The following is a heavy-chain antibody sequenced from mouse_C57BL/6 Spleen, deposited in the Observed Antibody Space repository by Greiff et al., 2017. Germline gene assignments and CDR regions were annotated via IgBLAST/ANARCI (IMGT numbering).Heavy chain of an antibody. CDR3: ARNSLYYYAMDY. J-gene: IGHJ4*01. CDR2: IHPNSGST. Sequence: QVQLKQPGAELVKPGASVKLSCKASGYTFTSYWMHWVKQRPGQGLEWIGMIHPNSGSTNYNEKFKSKATLTVDKSSSTAYMQLSSLTSEDSAVYYCARNSLYYYAMDYWGQGTSVTVSS. CDR1: GYTFTSYW. V-gene: IGHV1-64*01. D-gene: IGHD6-1*01.